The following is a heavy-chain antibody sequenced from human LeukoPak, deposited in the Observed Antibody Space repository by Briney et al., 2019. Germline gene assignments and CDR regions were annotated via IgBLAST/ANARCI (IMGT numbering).Heavy chain of an antibody. CDR3: AILLGYCSGGSCYADY. CDR1: GYTFISYY. CDR2: INPNSGGT. D-gene: IGHD2-15*01. J-gene: IGHJ4*02. Sequence: ASVKVSCKASGYTFISYYIHWVRQAPGQGLEWMGWINPNSGGTNYAQKFQGRVTMTRDTSISTAYMELSRLRSDDTAVYYCAILLGYCSGGSCYADYWGQGTLVTVSS. V-gene: IGHV1-2*02.